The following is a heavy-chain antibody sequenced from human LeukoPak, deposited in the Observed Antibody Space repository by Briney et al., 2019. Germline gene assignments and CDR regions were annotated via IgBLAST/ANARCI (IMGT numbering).Heavy chain of an antibody. CDR3: ASFSGGSSRGAFDI. CDR2: INPTGGTT. J-gene: IGHJ3*02. Sequence: GASVKVSCKASRYTLTSYYMHWVRQAPGQGLEWMGIINPTGGTTRYAQKFYGRVTMTRDMSTSTVYMELSSLRSEDTAVYYCASFSGGSSRGAFDIWGQGTLVTVSS. V-gene: IGHV1-46*01. D-gene: IGHD2-15*01. CDR1: RYTLTSYY.